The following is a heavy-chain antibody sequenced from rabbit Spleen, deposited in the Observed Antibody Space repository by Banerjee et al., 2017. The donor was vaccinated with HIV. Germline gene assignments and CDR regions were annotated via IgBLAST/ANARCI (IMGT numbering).Heavy chain of an antibody. CDR3: ARDTSSSFSSYGMDL. CDR2: IDIGSSGFT. Sequence: QSLEESGGDLGKPGASLTLTCKASGLDFSGDSYDSYMCWVRPAPGKGLEWIACIDIGSSGFTYFASWAKGRFTISKTSSTTVTLQMTSLTAADTATYFCARDTSSSFSSYGMDLWGPGTLVTVS. V-gene: IGHV1S40*01. CDR1: GLDFSGDSY. D-gene: IGHD1-1*01. J-gene: IGHJ6*01.